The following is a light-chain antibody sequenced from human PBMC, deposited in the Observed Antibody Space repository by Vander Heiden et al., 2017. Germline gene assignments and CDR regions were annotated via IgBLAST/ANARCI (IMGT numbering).Light chain of an antibody. Sequence: SYVLTQPPSVSVAPGPTARITCGGNNIGSKSGHWYQQKPGQAPGLVFYDDSDRPSGIPERFAGSNSGNTATLTISRVEAGDEADYYCQVWDRSSDHPRVVFGGGTKLTVL. V-gene: IGLV3-21*02. CDR3: QVWDRSSDHPRVV. CDR1: NIGSKS. J-gene: IGLJ2*01. CDR2: DDS.